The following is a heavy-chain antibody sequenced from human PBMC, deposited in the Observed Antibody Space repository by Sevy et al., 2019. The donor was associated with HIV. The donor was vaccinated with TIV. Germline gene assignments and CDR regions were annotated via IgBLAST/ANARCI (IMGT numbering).Heavy chain of an antibody. Sequence: GESLKISCAASGFNFSPYAMHWVRQGPGKGLEWEATVSSDGTTRSYVDSIKGRFSLSRDNSKNTLYLQMNNLTPEDTAVYYCAKEGYYYVSRSSDWFDPWGPGALVTVSS. V-gene: IGHV3-30*18. J-gene: IGHJ5*02. CDR2: VSSDGTTR. D-gene: IGHD3-22*01. CDR1: GFNFSPYA. CDR3: AKEGYYYVSRSSDWFDP.